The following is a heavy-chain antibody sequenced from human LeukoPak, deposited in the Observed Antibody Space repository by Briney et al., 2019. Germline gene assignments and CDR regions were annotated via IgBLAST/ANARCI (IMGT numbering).Heavy chain of an antibody. V-gene: IGHV4-30-2*01. CDR3: ARNDILTPGFDP. CDR1: GGPISSGGYS. Sequence: SETLSLTCAVSGGPISSGGYSWSWIRQPPGKGLEWIGYIYHSGSTYYNPSLKSRVTISVDRSKNQFSLKLSSVTAADTAVYYCARNDILTPGFDPWGQGTLVTVSS. CDR2: IYHSGST. D-gene: IGHD3-9*01. J-gene: IGHJ5*02.